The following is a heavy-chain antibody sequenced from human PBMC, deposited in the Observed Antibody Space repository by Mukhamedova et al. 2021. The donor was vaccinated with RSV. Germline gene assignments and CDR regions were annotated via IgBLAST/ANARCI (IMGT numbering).Heavy chain of an antibody. CDR3: ASPGPDYGDYGFQH. J-gene: IGHJ1*01. D-gene: IGHD4-17*01. Sequence: MSWVRRAPGEGLEWVANIKQDGREKKYVDSVKGRFTISRDNTKNAVYLQMSSLRVEDTALYYCASPGPDYGDYGFQHWGQGSLV. V-gene: IGHV3-7*03. CDR2: IKQDGREK.